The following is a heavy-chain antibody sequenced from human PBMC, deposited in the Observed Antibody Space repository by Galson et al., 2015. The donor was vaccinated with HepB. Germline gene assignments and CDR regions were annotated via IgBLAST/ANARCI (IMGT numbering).Heavy chain of an antibody. J-gene: IGHJ4*02. Sequence: SVKVSCKASGGTFSSYAISWVRQAPGQGLEWMGGIIPIFGTANYAQKFQGRVTITADESTSTAYMELSSLRSEDTAVYYCARVPPGTGTTYYFDYWGQRTLVTVSS. CDR2: IIPIFGTA. D-gene: IGHD1-7*01. CDR3: ARVPPGTGTTYYFDY. V-gene: IGHV1-69*13. CDR1: GGTFSSYA.